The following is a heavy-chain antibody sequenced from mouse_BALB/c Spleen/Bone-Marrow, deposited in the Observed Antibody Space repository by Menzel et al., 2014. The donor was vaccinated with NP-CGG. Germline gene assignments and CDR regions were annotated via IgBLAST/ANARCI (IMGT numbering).Heavy chain of an antibody. CDR2: IWGDGRT. D-gene: IGHD1-1*01. CDR3: ARNYYDSSFYFDY. Sequence: VQGVESGPGLVAPSQSLSIPCTVSGFSLTDYGVNWVRQPPGKGLEWLGMIWGDGRTDYNSALKSRLSISKDNSKSQVFLKMNSLQTDDTARYYCARNYYDSSFYFDYWGQGTTLTVSS. J-gene: IGHJ2*01. CDR1: GFSLTDYG. V-gene: IGHV2-6-7*01.